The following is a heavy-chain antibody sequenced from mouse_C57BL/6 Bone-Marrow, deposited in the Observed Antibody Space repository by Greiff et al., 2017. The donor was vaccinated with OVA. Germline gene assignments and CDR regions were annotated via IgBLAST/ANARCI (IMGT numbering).Heavy chain of an antibody. D-gene: IGHD1-1*01. Sequence: VVKPGASVQISCKASGYAFSSSWLNWVKQRPGKGLEWIGRIYPGDGDTNYNGKFKGKATLTADKSSSTAYMQLSSLTSEDSAVYFCARKDYYGSLFDYWGQGTTLTVSS. CDR3: ARKDYYGSLFDY. CDR1: GYAFSSSW. J-gene: IGHJ2*01. CDR2: IYPGDGDT. V-gene: IGHV1-82*01.